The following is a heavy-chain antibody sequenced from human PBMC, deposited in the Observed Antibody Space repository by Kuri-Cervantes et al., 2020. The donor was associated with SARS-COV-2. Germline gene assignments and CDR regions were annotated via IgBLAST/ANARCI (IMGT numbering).Heavy chain of an antibody. V-gene: IGHV1-69*04. Sequence: SVKVSRKASGGTFSSYAISWVRQAPGQGLEWMGRIIPILGIANYAQKFQGRVTITADKSTSTAYMELSSLRSEDTAVYYCARAPTGYHKWFPSFDNWFDPWGQGTLVTVSS. CDR1: GGTFSSYA. J-gene: IGHJ5*02. CDR3: ARAPTGYHKWFPSFDNWFDP. D-gene: IGHD3-22*01. CDR2: IIPILGIA.